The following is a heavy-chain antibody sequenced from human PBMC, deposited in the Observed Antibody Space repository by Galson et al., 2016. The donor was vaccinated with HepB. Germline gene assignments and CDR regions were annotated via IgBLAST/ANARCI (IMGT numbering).Heavy chain of an antibody. CDR3: ARDTAGRRIDS. V-gene: IGHV3-33*01. CDR1: GFTFSAYG. D-gene: IGHD6-6*01. Sequence: SLRLSCAASGFTFSAYGMHWVRQAPGKGLEWVAVIWYDESRKYYGDFVKGRFTISRDNSRNTGSLQMNSLRAEDTALYYCARDTAGRRIDSWGQGTLVTVSS. CDR2: IWYDESRK. J-gene: IGHJ4*02.